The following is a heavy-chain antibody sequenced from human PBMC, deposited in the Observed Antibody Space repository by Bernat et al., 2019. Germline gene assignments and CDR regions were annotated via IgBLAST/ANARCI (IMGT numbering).Heavy chain of an antibody. V-gene: IGHV3-30-3*01. J-gene: IGHJ6*02. CDR2: ISYDGINK. CDR1: GFTFSNYA. CDR3: ARDRRGTDSGDMDV. Sequence: QVQLVVSGGGVVQPGRSLSLSCAASGFTFSNYALHWVRQAPGRGLEWVAAISYDGINKYYAYSVKGRFTISRDNSKNTLYLQMNSLRAEDTAVYYCARDRRGTDSGDMDVWGRGTKVTVSS. D-gene: IGHD3-16*01.